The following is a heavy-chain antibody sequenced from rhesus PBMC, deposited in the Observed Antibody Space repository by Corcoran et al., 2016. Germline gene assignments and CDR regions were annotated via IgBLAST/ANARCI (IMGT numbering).Heavy chain of an antibody. CDR1: GFTFLCSA. J-gene: IGHJ4*01. CDR3: ARDFSYSPFDY. Sequence: EVSLVGSGVGVVLPGGCVRLSCASSGFTFLCSAMHCLRQAFGHGLDWVGRNKSKSNKYKSGYAASVKCKFTISRDESKNTAYMQMTSLKTEDAAVYYCARDFSYSPFDYWGQGVLVTVSS. D-gene: IGHD2-15*01. CDR2: NKSKSNKYKS. V-gene: IGHV3-118*01.